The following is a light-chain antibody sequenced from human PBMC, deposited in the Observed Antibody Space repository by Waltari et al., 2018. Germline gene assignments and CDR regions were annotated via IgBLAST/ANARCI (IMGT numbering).Light chain of an antibody. CDR2: AAF. CDR3: QQSHTAPWT. V-gene: IGKV1-17*01. CDR1: QGIRND. J-gene: IGKJ1*01. Sequence: DIQMTQSPSSLSASVGDRVTITCRASQGIRNDLGWFQQKPGKAPKRLIYAAFRWQSGVPSRFSGSGFGTEFTLTISSLQPEDVATYFCQQSHTAPWTFGQGTKV.